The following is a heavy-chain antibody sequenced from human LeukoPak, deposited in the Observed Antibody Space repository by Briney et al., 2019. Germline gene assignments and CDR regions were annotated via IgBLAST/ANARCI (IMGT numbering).Heavy chain of an antibody. J-gene: IGHJ6*03. D-gene: IGHD5-12*01. CDR3: AKRGLSSGYALELYYYYYYMDV. CDR2: IYHSGST. V-gene: IGHV4-38-2*02. CDR1: GYSISSGYY. Sequence: NPSETLSLTCTVSGYSISSGYYWGWIRQPPGKGLEWIGSIYHSGSTYYNPSLKSRVTISVDTSKNQFSLKLSSVTAADTAVYYCAKRGLSSGYALELYYYYYYMDVWGKGTTVTISS.